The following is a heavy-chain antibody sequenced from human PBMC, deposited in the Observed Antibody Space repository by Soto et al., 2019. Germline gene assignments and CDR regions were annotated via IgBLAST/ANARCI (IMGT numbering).Heavy chain of an antibody. J-gene: IGHJ5*01. CDR1: GFTFSDSA. Sequence: EVQLVESGGGLVQPGGSLKLSCAASGFTFSDSAIHWVRQTSGKGLEWVGRIRSKTNNYATVYAASLEGRFTISRDDAKNTAHLQSNSPQTADTAVYYCPRPNEGNYSTSDSWGQGTMVIVSS. CDR3: PRPNEGNYSTSDS. D-gene: IGHD4-4*01. V-gene: IGHV3-73*02. CDR2: IRSKTNNYAT.